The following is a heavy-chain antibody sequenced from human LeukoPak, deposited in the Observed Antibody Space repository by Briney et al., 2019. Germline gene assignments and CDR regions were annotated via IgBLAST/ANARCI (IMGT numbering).Heavy chain of an antibody. D-gene: IGHD3-22*01. V-gene: IGHV4-59*08. CDR1: GGSISSYY. CDR3: ARHGSDSSGYYVLGAFDI. J-gene: IGHJ3*02. CDR2: IYCSGST. Sequence: SETLSLTCTVSGGSISSYYWSWIRQPPGKGLEWIGYIYCSGSTNYNPSLKSRVTISVDTSKNQFSLKLSSVTAADTAVYYCARHGSDSSGYYVLGAFDIWGQGTVVTVSS.